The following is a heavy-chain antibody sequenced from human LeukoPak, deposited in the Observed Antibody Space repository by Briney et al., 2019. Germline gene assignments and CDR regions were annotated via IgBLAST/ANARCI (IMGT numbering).Heavy chain of an antibody. V-gene: IGHV1-2*02. CDR3: ARMTHTLGATYSHFDY. CDR2: THPVSGDT. J-gene: IGHJ4*02. D-gene: IGHD3-16*01. CDR1: GYPFTNFY. Sequence: GASVKVSCKASGYPFTNFYVHWVRLAPGQGLEWLGWTHPVSGDTIYAQKFQGRVTMTRDTSISTAYMELTSLTSDDTAVYYCARMTHTLGATYSHFDYWGQGTLVTFSS.